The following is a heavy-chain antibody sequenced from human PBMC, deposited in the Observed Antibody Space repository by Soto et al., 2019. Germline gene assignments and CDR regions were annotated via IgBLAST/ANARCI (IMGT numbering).Heavy chain of an antibody. Sequence: GGSLRLSCAASGFTFSSYSMNWVRQAPGKGLEWVSSISSSSSYIYYADSVKGRFTISRDNAKNSLYLQMNSLRAEDTAVYYCARDRGNIVVVPAAMYPWGQGTLVTVSS. V-gene: IGHV3-21*01. CDR3: ARDRGNIVVVPAAMYP. CDR2: ISSSSSYI. J-gene: IGHJ5*02. D-gene: IGHD2-2*01. CDR1: GFTFSSYS.